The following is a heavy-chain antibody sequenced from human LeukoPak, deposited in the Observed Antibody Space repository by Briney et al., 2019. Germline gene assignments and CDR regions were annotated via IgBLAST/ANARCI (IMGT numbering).Heavy chain of an antibody. CDR3: ARSDNYVWFDP. CDR2: IYHSGSGST. V-gene: IGHV4-30-2*01. J-gene: IGHJ5*02. Sequence: SQTLSLTCTVSGGSISSGGHSWSWIRQPPGKGLEWIGYIYHSGSGSTYYNPSLKSRVTISIDKSKNQFSLRLSSVTAADTAVYYCARSDNYVWFDPWGQGTLVTVSS. CDR1: GGSISSGGHS. D-gene: IGHD3-10*02.